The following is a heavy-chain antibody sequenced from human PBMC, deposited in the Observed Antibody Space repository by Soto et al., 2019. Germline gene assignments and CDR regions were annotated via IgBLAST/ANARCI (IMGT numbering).Heavy chain of an antibody. CDR2: ISTYKANT. CDR3: ARDVTGFPGDY. V-gene: IGHV1-18*01. CDR1: GYTFTTYG. Sequence: QVQLVQSGAEVKKPGASVKVSCKASGYTFTTYGISWVQQAPGQGLEWMGWISTYKANTNYAQQFQGRVTMTTDTSTDTAYMELRSLRSDDTAVYYCARDVTGFPGDYWGQGTLVTVSS. J-gene: IGHJ4*02. D-gene: IGHD3-9*01.